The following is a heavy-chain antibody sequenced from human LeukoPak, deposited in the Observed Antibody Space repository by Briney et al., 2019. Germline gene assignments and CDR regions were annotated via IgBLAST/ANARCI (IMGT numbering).Heavy chain of an antibody. CDR1: GYTFTSYG. CDR2: ISTYDGHA. V-gene: IGHV1-18*01. CDR3: SRVADTVMGSVDY. J-gene: IGHJ4*02. D-gene: IGHD5-18*01. Sequence: ASVKVSCKASGYTFTSYGISWLGQAPGHPREWLGWISTYDGHANYAQNLQLKITMTTYTYTTTTHFALKHLTSNDTAVYYYSRVADTVMGSVDYWGQGTLVTVSS.